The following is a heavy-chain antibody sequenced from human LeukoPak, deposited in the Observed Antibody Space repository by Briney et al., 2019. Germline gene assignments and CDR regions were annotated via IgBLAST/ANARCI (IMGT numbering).Heavy chain of an antibody. V-gene: IGHV4-61*02. CDR2: IYTSGST. J-gene: IGHJ5*02. Sequence: PSQTLSLTCTVSGCSISSGSYYWSWIRQPAGKGLEWIGRIYTSGSTNYNPSLKSRVTISVDTSKNQFSLKLSSVTAADTAVYYCARERYWFDPWGQGTLVTVSS. CDR3: ARERYWFDP. CDR1: GCSISSGSYY.